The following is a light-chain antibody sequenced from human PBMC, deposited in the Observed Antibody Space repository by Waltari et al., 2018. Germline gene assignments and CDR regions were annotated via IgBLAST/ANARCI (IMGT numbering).Light chain of an antibody. CDR1: SSDVGVYNY. CDR3: CSYAGSSTFV. J-gene: IGLJ2*01. V-gene: IGLV2-23*02. CDR2: DVS. Sequence: QSALTQPASVSGSPGQSITISCTPTSSDVGVYNYVPWYQQHPGKAPTLLIYDVSKRPSGVANRFSGSKSGNTASLTISGLQAEDEADYYCCSYAGSSTFVFGGGTKLTVL.